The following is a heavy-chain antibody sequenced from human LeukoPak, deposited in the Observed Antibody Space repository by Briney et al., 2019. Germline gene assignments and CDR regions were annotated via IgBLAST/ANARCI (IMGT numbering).Heavy chain of an antibody. J-gene: IGHJ4*02. Sequence: GESLKISCKGSGYSFTSYWIGWVRQMPGKGLEWMGIIYPGDSDIRYSPSFQGQVTISADKSISTAYLQWSSLKASDTAMYYCARRTYYYGSGSWPFDYWGQGTLVTVSS. CDR1: GYSFTSYW. CDR2: IYPGDSDI. V-gene: IGHV5-51*01. CDR3: ARRTYYYGSGSWPFDY. D-gene: IGHD3-10*01.